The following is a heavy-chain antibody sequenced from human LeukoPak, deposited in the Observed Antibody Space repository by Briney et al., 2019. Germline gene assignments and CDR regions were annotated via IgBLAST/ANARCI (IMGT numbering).Heavy chain of an antibody. CDR3: AKDRNPGYCSSTSCLDAFDI. CDR2: ISGSGGST. V-gene: IGHV3-23*01. Sequence: GGSLRLSCAASGFTFSSYAMSWVRQAPGKGLGWVSAISGSGGSTYYADSVKGRFTISRDNSKNTLYLQMNSLRAEDTAVYYCAKDRNPGYCSSTSCLDAFDIWGQGTMVTVSS. CDR1: GFTFSSYA. J-gene: IGHJ3*02. D-gene: IGHD2-2*01.